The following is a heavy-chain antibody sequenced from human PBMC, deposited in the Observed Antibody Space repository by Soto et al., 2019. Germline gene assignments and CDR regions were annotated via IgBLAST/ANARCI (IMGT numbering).Heavy chain of an antibody. V-gene: IGHV4-39*07. CDR1: GGSISSSSYY. CDR3: ARARATIAAAAIFDC. J-gene: IGHJ4*02. Sequence: PSETLSLTCTVSGGSISSSSYYWGWIRQPPGKGLEWIGSIYYSGSTNYNPSLESRVIVSVDKSKNQFSLKLTSVTAADTAVYYCARARATIAAAAIFDCWGQGTLVTVSS. CDR2: IYYSGST. D-gene: IGHD6-13*01.